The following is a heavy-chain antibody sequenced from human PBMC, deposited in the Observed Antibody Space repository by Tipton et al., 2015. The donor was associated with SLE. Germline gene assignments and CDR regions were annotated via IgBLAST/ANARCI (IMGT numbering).Heavy chain of an antibody. CDR1: GVSISDHS. CDR2: ISYSGRS. CDR3: ARRFRDSYYFDY. V-gene: IGHV4-59*08. J-gene: IGHJ4*02. Sequence: TLSLTCTVSGVSISDHSWGWIRQPPGKGLEWIGYISYSGRSNYNPSLKSQVPISLDTSKNQVSLKVSSVTAADTAVYYCARRFRDSYYFDYWGQGTLVTVSS.